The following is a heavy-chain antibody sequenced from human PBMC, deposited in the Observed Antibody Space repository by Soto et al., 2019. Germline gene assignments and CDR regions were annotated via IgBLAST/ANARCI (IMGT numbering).Heavy chain of an antibody. D-gene: IGHD4-17*01. Sequence: QLQLQESGPGLVKPSETLSLTCPVSGGSISSSSYYWAWIRQPPGKGLEWIGSVYNSGDTNYNPSLKSRVTMSVDTSKNHFSLKLTSVTAEDTAMYYCARTLTTVRHDAFDIWGQGTMVTVSS. CDR3: ARTLTTVRHDAFDI. CDR2: VYNSGDT. J-gene: IGHJ3*02. V-gene: IGHV4-39*02. CDR1: GGSISSSSYY.